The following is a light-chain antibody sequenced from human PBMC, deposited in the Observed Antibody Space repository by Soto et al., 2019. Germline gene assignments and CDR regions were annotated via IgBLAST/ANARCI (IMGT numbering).Light chain of an antibody. CDR1: SSDVGGYDY. V-gene: IGLV2-11*01. CDR2: DVN. J-gene: IGLJ1*01. CDR3: CSFAGSYRLYV. Sequence: QSALTQPRSVSESTGQSVTISCTGTSSDVGGYDYVSWYQQHPGKAPKLMIYDVNYRPSGVPDRFSGSKSGNTAFLTISGLQAEDEADYFCCSFAGSYRLYVFGSGTKLTVL.